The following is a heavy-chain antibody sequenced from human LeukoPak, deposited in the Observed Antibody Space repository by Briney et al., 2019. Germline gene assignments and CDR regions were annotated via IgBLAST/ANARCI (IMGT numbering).Heavy chain of an antibody. D-gene: IGHD3-3*01. V-gene: IGHV4-34*01. Sequence: SETLSLTCAVYGGSFSGYYWSWIRQPPGKGLEWIGEINHSGSTNYNPSLKSRVTVSVDTSKNQYSLKLSSVTAADTAVYYRARGGMTIFGVVIGRAFDYWGQGTLVTVSS. CDR2: INHSGST. CDR3: ARGGMTIFGVVIGRAFDY. J-gene: IGHJ4*02. CDR1: GGSFSGYY.